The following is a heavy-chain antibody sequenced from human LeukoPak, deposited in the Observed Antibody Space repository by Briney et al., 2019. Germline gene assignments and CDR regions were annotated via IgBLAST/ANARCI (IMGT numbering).Heavy chain of an antibody. CDR2: IYYSGST. J-gene: IGHJ4*02. CDR3: AREKEGYDSSGLRYFDY. V-gene: IGHV4-31*03. D-gene: IGHD3-22*01. Sequence: SQTLSLTCTVSGGSISSGGYYWSWIRQHPGKGLEWIGYIYYSGSTYYNPSLKSRVTISVDTSKNQFSLKLSSVTAADTAVYYCAREKEGYDSSGLRYFDYWGQGTLVTVSS. CDR1: GGSISSGGYY.